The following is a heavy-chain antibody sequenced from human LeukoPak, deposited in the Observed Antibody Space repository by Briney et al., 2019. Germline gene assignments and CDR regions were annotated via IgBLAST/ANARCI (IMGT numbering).Heavy chain of an antibody. Sequence: ASVKVSCKASGYTFTSYGISWVRQAPGEGLEWMGWISAYNGNTNYAQKLQGRVTMTTDTSTSTAYMELRSLRSDDTAVYYCAREAGVYDSSGYSVGWFDPWGQGTLVTVSS. J-gene: IGHJ5*02. CDR2: ISAYNGNT. D-gene: IGHD3-22*01. CDR1: GYTFTSYG. V-gene: IGHV1-18*01. CDR3: AREAGVYDSSGYSVGWFDP.